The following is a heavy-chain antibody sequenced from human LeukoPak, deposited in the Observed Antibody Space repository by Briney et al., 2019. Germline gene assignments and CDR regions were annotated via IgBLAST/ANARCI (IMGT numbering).Heavy chain of an antibody. CDR2: ISGSGGST. D-gene: IGHD1-26*01. V-gene: IGHV3-23*01. J-gene: IGHJ5*02. Sequence: GSLRLSCAASGFTFSSYAMSWVRQAPGKGLEWVSAISGSGGSTYYADSVKGRFTISRDNSKNTLYLQMNSLRAEDTAVYYCAKDRYSGSYSISWFDPWGQGTLVTVSS. CDR3: AKDRYSGSYSISWFDP. CDR1: GFTFSSYA.